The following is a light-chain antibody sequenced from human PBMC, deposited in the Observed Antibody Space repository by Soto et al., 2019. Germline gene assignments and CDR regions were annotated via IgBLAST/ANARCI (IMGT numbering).Light chain of an antibody. J-gene: IGLJ2*01. CDR1: SSDVGGYNY. Sequence: QSVLTQPASVSGSPGQSITISCTGTSSDVGGYNYVSWYQQHPGKAPKLMIYDVSNRPSGVSNRFSGSKSGNTASLTISGRRAEDEADYYCSSYTTSGSLVFGGGTKLTVL. CDR3: SSYTTSGSLV. CDR2: DVS. V-gene: IGLV2-14*01.